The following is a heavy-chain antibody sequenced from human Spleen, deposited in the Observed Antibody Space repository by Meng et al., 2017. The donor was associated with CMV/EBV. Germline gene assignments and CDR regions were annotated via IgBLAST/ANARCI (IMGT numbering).Heavy chain of an antibody. CDR2: ISYDGSNK. V-gene: IGHV3-30-3*01. CDR1: TYA. CDR3: ARIERRRILKYCGSDCSTTDY. Sequence: TYAMHWVRQTPGKGLEWVAVISYDGSNKYYADSVKGRFTISRDNSKNTLHLQMNTLRAEDTALYYCARIERRRILKYCGSDCSTTDYWGQGTLVTVSS. J-gene: IGHJ4*02. D-gene: IGHD2-21*02.